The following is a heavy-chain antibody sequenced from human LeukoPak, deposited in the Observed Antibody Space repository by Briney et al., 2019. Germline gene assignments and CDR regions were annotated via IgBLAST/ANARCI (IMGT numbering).Heavy chain of an antibody. V-gene: IGHV3-21*01. D-gene: IGHD3-10*02. Sequence: KPGGSLRLSCAASGFTFSSYSMNWVRQAPGKGLEWVSSISSSSSYIYYADSVKGRFTISRDNAKNSLHLQMNSLRAEDTAVYYCAELGITMIGGVWGKGTTVTISS. CDR1: GFTFSSYS. J-gene: IGHJ6*04. CDR2: ISSSSSYI. CDR3: AELGITMIGGV.